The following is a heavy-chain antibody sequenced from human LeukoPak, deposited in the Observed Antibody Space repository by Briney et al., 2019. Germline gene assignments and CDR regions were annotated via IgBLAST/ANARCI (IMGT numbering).Heavy chain of an antibody. Sequence: SETLSLTCTVSGGSISSYYWSWIRQPPGKGLEWIGYIYYSGSTNYNPSLKSRVTILVDTSKNQFSLKLSSVTAADTAVYYCARVSSDDDYVWGSYRLDYWGQGTLVTVSS. D-gene: IGHD3-16*02. CDR1: GGSISSYY. J-gene: IGHJ4*02. V-gene: IGHV4-59*01. CDR3: ARVSSDDDYVWGSYRLDY. CDR2: IYYSGST.